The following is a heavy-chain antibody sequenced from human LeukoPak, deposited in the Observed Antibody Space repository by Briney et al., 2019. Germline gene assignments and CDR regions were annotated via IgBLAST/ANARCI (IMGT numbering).Heavy chain of an antibody. CDR3: ARTYSSSWYGNWFDP. CDR2: IYTSGST. Sequence: SETLSLTCTVSGGSISSYYWSWIRQPAGKGPEWIGRIYTSGSTNYNPSLKSRVTMSVDTSKNQFSLKLSSETAADTAVYYCARTYSSSWYGNWFDPWGQGTPVTVSS. J-gene: IGHJ5*02. V-gene: IGHV4-4*07. D-gene: IGHD6-13*01. CDR1: GGSISSYY.